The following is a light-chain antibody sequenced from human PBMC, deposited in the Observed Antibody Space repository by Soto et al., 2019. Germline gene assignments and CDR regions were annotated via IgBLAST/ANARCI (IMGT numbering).Light chain of an antibody. CDR1: SSNIGSNN. J-gene: IGLJ2*01. CDR3: AAWDDSLNGVV. CDR2: SNN. V-gene: IGLV1-44*01. Sequence: QSVLTQPPSASGTPGQRVTISCSGSSSNIGSNNVNWYQQLPGTAPKLLIYSNNQRPSGVPDRFSGSKSGTSASLAISGLQYEDEADYYCAAWDDSLNGVVFGGGTKVTAL.